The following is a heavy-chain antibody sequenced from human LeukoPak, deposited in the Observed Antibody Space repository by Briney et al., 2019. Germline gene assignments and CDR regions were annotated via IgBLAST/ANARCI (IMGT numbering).Heavy chain of an antibody. CDR2: ISGSGGST. Sequence: GGSLRLSCAASGFTFSSYAMSWVRQAPGKGLEWVSAISGSGGSTYCADSVKGRFTISRDNSKNTLYLQMNSLRAEDTAVYYCAKDRGNHLFPFDYWGQGTLVTVSS. J-gene: IGHJ4*02. D-gene: IGHD1-14*01. CDR3: AKDRGNHLFPFDY. CDR1: GFTFSSYA. V-gene: IGHV3-23*01.